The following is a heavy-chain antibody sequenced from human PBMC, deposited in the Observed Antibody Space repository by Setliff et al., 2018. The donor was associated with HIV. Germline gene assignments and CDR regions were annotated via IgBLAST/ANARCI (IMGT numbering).Heavy chain of an antibody. Sequence: SETLSLTCTVSGGSINDYYWTWIRQPPGKRLEWIGYISYRGITNYSPSLKSRVSMSVDTSKNQFSLRLSSVTATDTAIYFCARGLRSDNNWFDPWGQGTLVTVSS. CDR1: GGSINDYY. CDR2: ISYRGIT. J-gene: IGHJ5*02. D-gene: IGHD2-15*01. V-gene: IGHV4-59*08. CDR3: ARGLRSDNNWFDP.